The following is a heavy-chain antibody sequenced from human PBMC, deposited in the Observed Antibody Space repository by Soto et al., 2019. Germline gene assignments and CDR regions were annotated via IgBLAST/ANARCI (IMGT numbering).Heavy chain of an antibody. V-gene: IGHV5-51*01. CDR2: IYPDDSDT. J-gene: IGHJ6*02. CDR3: ARRSPHCSSTSCYTRYYYYYGMDG. CDR1: GYRCSGYL. D-gene: IGHD2-2*02. Sequence: PGESLTISCQCSGYRCSGYLIVLVRPLPGKGLEWMGIIYPDDSDTRYSPSFQGQVTISADKSISTAYLQWSSLKASDTAMYYCARRSPHCSSTSCYTRYYYYYGMDGWGQGNTVTVS.